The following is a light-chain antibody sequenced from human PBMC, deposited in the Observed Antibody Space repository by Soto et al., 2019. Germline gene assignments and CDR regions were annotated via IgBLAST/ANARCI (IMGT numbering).Light chain of an antibody. CDR2: DAS. J-gene: IGKJ4*01. V-gene: IGKV1-33*01. CDR3: QQYDNLLA. CDR1: QDISNY. Sequence: DIQMTQSPSSLSASIGDRVTITCQASQDISNYLNWYQQKPGKAPKLLIYDASNLGTGVPSRFSGSGSGTDFTFTISSLQPEDIATYYCQQYDNLLAFGGGTKVDI.